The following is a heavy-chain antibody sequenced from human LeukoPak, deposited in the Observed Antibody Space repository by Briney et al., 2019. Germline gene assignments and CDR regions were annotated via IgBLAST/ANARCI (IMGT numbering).Heavy chain of an antibody. V-gene: IGHV3-53*01. CDR2: IYSGGST. J-gene: IGHJ4*02. CDR1: GFTVSSNY. D-gene: IGHD3-10*01. Sequence: GSLRLSCAASGFTVSSNYMSWVRQAPGKGLEWVSVIYSGGSTYYADSVKGRFTISRDNSKNTLYLQMNSLRAEDTAVYYCAKSDYYGSGSYYNGWGQGTLVTVSS. CDR3: AKSDYYGSGSYYNG.